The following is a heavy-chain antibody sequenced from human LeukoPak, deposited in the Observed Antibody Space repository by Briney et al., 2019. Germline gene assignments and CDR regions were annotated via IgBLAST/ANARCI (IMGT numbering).Heavy chain of an antibody. Sequence: SETLSLTCAVYGGSFSGYYWSWIRQPPGKGLEWIGEINHSGSTNYNPSLKSRVTISVDTSKNQFSLKLSSVTAADTAVYYCARASYCSSTSCYLVSYYYYYMDVWGKGTTVTVSS. J-gene: IGHJ6*03. CDR2: INHSGST. D-gene: IGHD2-2*01. CDR3: ARASYCSSTSCYLVSYYYYYMDV. V-gene: IGHV4-34*01. CDR1: GGSFSGYY.